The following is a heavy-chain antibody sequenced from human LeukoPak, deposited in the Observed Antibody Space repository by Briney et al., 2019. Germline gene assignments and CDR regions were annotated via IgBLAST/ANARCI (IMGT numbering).Heavy chain of an antibody. CDR3: ARDGYFDL. CDR2: ISAHNGNT. V-gene: IGHV1-18*01. Sequence: GAAEKVYFKGSGYTLKKKGIAWVRQAPGQGLEWMGWISAHNGNTSYAQSLQGRVTMTTDTSTNTAYMELRSLRSDDTAVYYCARDGYFDLWGRGTLVTVSS. CDR1: GYTLKKKG. J-gene: IGHJ2*01.